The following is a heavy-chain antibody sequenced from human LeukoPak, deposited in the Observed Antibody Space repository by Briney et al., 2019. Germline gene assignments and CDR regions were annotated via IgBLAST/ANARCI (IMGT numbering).Heavy chain of an antibody. CDR1: GFTFSSYG. D-gene: IGHD3-10*01. CDR2: IRYDGSNK. Sequence: GGSLRLSCAASGFTFSSYGMHWVRQAPGKGLEWVAFIRYDGSNKYYADSVKGRFAISRDNSKNTLYLQMNSLRAEDTAVYYCAKPYYGSGSTHFDYWGQGTLVTVSS. V-gene: IGHV3-30*02. J-gene: IGHJ4*02. CDR3: AKPYYGSGSTHFDY.